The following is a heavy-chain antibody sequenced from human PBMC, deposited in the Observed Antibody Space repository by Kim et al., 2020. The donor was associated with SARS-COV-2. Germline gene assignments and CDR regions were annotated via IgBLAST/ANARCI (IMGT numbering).Heavy chain of an antibody. J-gene: IGHJ4*02. CDR3: TAGLWFGEPSPTDY. V-gene: IGHV3-15*01. D-gene: IGHD3-10*01. Sequence: SAPVKGRITNSRDTSKNTLYQKMSSLKPEDTAVYYCTAGLWFGEPSPTDYWGQGTLVTVSS.